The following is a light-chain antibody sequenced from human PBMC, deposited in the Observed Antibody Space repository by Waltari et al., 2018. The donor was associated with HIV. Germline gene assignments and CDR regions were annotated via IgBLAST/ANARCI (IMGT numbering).Light chain of an antibody. CDR1: QSVNSN. CDR3: HHYNNWRET. CDR2: GTS. V-gene: IGKV3-15*01. J-gene: IGKJ1*01. Sequence: ILTTQHPPTLSVSPGDRAPLSCRASQSVNSNLAWYQQKPGQTPRLLIYGTSTRATDIPARFSGSGSGTEFTLTFSSLQSEDFAVYYCHHYNNWRETFGQGTKVEIK.